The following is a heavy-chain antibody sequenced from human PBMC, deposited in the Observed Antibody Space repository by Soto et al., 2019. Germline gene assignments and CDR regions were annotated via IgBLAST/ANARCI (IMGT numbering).Heavy chain of an antibody. CDR3: VRRPGGSGIRDPFDD. Sequence: GESLKISDKASVADVAGYWIDSVRQRPGKDLECTGIIYPVDSETRHSPFFQGQVTISADKAINTAYMQWTSLRASDTDIYYCVRRPGGSGIRDPFDDWGQGTLVTVSS. CDR1: VADVAGYW. D-gene: IGHD2-15*01. V-gene: IGHV5-51*01. CDR2: IYPVDSET. J-gene: IGHJ4*02.